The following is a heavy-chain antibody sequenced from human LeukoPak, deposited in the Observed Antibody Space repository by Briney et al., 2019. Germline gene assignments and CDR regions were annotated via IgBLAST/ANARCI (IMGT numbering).Heavy chain of an antibody. D-gene: IGHD6-13*01. CDR1: GFTFSNSD. J-gene: IGHJ2*01. CDR3: AREMGDKYSSSWALDL. V-gene: IGHV3-13*01. Sequence: GGPLRLSCAASGFTFSNSDMHWVRQAAGKGLEWVSAIGTVGDTYYPGSVKGRFTISRENAKNSLYLQMNSLRAGDTAVYYCAREMGDKYSSSWALDLWGRGTLVTVSS. CDR2: IGTVGDT.